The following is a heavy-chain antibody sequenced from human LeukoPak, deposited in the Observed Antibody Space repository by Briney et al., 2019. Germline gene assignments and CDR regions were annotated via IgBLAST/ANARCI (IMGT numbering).Heavy chain of an antibody. CDR3: ARDPDTPMEDLDY. J-gene: IGHJ4*02. D-gene: IGHD5-18*01. CDR2: ICPNSGGT. V-gene: IGHV1-2*02. CDR1: GYTFTDYY. Sequence: GASVKVSCKASGYTFTDYYIHWVRQAPGQGLEWMGWICPNSGGTNYAQKFQGRVTMTRDTSISTAYMELRRLTSDDTAVYYCARDPDTPMEDLDYWGQGTLVTVSS.